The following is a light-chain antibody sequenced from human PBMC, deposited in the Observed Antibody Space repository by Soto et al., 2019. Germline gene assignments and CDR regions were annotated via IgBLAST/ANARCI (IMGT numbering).Light chain of an antibody. Sequence: QSVLTQPPSVSGALGQRVTISCTGITSNIGAGYDVHWYQLLPGRAPKLLIYGNTNRPSGVPDRFSGSKSATSASLAISGLRPEDEADYSCAAWDDTLNGWVFGGGTQLTVL. V-gene: IGLV1-40*01. J-gene: IGLJ3*02. CDR3: AAWDDTLNGWV. CDR1: TSNIGAGYD. CDR2: GNT.